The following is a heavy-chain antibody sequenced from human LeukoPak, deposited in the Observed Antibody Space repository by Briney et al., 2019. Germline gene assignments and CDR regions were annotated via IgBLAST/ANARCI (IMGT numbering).Heavy chain of an antibody. CDR2: ISAYNGNT. CDR3: ARAYSSGSPFDY. D-gene: IGHD6-19*01. CDR1: GYTFTSYG. V-gene: IGHV1-18*01. Sequence: ASVRVSCKASGYTFTSYGISWVRQAPGQGLEWIGWISAYNGNTNYAQKLQGRVTMTTDTSTSTAYMELRSLRSDDTAVYYCARAYSSGSPFDYWGQGTLVTVSS. J-gene: IGHJ4*02.